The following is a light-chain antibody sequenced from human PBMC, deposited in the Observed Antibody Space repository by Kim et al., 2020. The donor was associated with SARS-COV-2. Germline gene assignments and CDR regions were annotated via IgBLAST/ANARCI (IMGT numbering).Light chain of an antibody. CDR1: QNVGDY. CDR3: KQRSDWPRT. CDR2: DAS. J-gene: IGKJ4*01. V-gene: IGKV3-11*01. Sequence: EIVLTQSPATLSLSPGERATLSCRASQNVGDYLAWYQQKPGQAPRPLIYDASRRAPGIPARFSGSGSGTDFALTISSLESEDFAVYYCKQRSDWPRTFGGGTKLEI.